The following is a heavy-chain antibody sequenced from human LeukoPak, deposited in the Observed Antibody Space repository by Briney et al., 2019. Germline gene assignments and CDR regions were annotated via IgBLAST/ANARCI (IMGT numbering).Heavy chain of an antibody. CDR3: ASLVTS. J-gene: IGHJ5*02. D-gene: IGHD1-26*01. V-gene: IGHV4-34*01. Sequence: PSETLSLTCAVYGGSFSGYYGSWIRQPPGKGLEWIGEINHSGSTNYNPSLKSRVTISVDTSKNQFSLKLSSVTAADTAVYYCASLVTSWGQRTLVTVSS. CDR2: INHSGST. CDR1: GGSFSGYY.